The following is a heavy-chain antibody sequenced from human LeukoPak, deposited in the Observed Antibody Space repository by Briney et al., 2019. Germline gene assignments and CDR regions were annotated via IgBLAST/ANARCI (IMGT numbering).Heavy chain of an antibody. CDR1: GLTFSNAW. CDR2: ITSNGNSV. D-gene: IGHD3-3*01. CDR3: ARAGVDTSGYYYQGFDY. V-gene: IGHV3-11*04. Sequence: GGSLRLSCAASGLTFSNAWMSWVRQVPGKGLEWVSYITSNGNSVYYAASVKGRFTISRDNAKNSLYLQVNSLTAEDTAVYYCARAGVDTSGYYYQGFDYWGQGTLVTVSS. J-gene: IGHJ4*02.